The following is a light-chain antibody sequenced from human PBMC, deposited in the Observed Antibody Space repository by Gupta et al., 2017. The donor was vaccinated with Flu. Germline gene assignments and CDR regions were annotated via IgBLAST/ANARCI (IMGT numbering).Light chain of an antibody. CDR3: QQSDSTPPDT. CDR2: TAS. CDR1: QSISSS. J-gene: IGKJ1*01. V-gene: IGKV1-39*01. Sequence: SSLSASGGDRVTITCRASQSISSSLNWYQQKPGKAPKLLIYTASSLQSGVPSRFSGSGSGTDFTLTISSLQPEDFATYYCQQSDSTPPDTFGQGTKVEIK.